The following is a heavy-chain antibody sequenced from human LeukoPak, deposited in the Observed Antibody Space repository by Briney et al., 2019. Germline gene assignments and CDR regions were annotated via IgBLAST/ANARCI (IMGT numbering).Heavy chain of an antibody. Sequence: GGSLRLSCAASGFTFSSYAMHWVRQAPGKGLEWVAVISYDGSNKYYADSVKGRFTISRDNSKNTLYLQMNSLRAEDTAVYYCAKGGNGIQLWLLNYWGQGTLVTVSS. CDR2: ISYDGSNK. D-gene: IGHD5-18*01. CDR1: GFTFSSYA. J-gene: IGHJ4*02. CDR3: AKGGNGIQLWLLNY. V-gene: IGHV3-30-3*01.